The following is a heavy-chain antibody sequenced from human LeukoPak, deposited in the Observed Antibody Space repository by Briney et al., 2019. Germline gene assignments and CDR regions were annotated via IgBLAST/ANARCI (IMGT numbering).Heavy chain of an antibody. Sequence: ASVKVSCKASGYTFTGYYMHWVGQAPGQGLERMGWINPNSGGTNYAQKFQGRVTMTRDTSISTAYMELSRLRSDDTAVYYCARGSIAVAGTLYSPGVAFDIWGQGTMVTVSS. CDR1: GYTFTGYY. CDR3: ARGSIAVAGTLYSPGVAFDI. V-gene: IGHV1-2*02. CDR2: INPNSGGT. D-gene: IGHD6-19*01. J-gene: IGHJ3*02.